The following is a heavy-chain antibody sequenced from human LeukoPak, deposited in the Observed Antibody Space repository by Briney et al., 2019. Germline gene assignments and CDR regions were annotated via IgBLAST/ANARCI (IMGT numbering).Heavy chain of an antibody. CDR1: GFTFSSYA. J-gene: IGHJ6*03. CDR3: ARVQLPFYYYYYMDV. D-gene: IGHD5-18*01. CDR2: ISYDGSNK. V-gene: IGHV3-30-3*01. Sequence: GRSLRLSCAASGFTFSSYAMHWVRQAPGKGLEWVAVISYDGSNKYYADSVKGRFTISRDNSKNTLYLQMNSLRAEDTAVYYCARVQLPFYYYYYMDVWGKGTTVTVSS.